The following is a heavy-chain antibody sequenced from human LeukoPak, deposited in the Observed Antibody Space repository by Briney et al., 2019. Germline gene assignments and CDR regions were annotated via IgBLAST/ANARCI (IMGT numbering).Heavy chain of an antibody. CDR3: ARDSYSSGLSY. J-gene: IGHJ4*02. CDR2: ISSSGSTI. CDR1: GFTFSSYE. D-gene: IGHD6-19*01. V-gene: IGHV3-48*03. Sequence: GGSLRLSCAASGFTFSSYEMNWVRQAPGKGLEWVSYISSSGSTIYYADSVKGRFTISRDNAKNSLYLQMNSLRAEDTAVYYCARDSYSSGLSYWGQGTWSPSPQ.